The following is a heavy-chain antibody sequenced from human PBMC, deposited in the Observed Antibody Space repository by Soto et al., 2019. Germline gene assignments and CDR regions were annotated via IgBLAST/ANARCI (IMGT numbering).Heavy chain of an antibody. CDR3: ASSNIAAAGFYYYGMDV. D-gene: IGHD6-13*01. Sequence: SETQSLTCSVSGDSIGSYDWSWIRQHPGKGLEWIGYIYYSGSTNYNPSLKSRVTISVDTSKNQFSLNLSSVTAADTAVYYCASSNIAAAGFYYYGMDVWGRGTTVTVSS. J-gene: IGHJ6*02. CDR2: IYYSGST. CDR1: GDSIGSYD. V-gene: IGHV4-59*01.